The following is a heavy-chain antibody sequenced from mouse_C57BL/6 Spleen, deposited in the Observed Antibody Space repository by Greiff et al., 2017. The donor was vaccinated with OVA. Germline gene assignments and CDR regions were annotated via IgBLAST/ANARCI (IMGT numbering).Heavy chain of an antibody. Sequence: QVQLKQSGAELVRPGASVTLSCKASGYTFTDYEMHWVKQTPVHGLEWIGAIDPETGGTAYNQKFKGKAILTADKSSSTAYMELRSLTSEDSAVYYCTRASYYGNYKLYAMDYWGQGTSVTVSS. J-gene: IGHJ4*01. CDR1: GYTFTDYE. CDR2: IDPETGGT. V-gene: IGHV1-15*01. D-gene: IGHD2-10*01. CDR3: TRASYYGNYKLYAMDY.